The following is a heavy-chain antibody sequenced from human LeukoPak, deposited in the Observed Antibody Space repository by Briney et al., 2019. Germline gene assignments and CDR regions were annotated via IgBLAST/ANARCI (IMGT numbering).Heavy chain of an antibody. D-gene: IGHD6-13*01. J-gene: IGHJ6*02. Sequence: PGGSLRLSCEASGITFSTSDMNWVRQAPGKGLEWVSVIGTAGDTYYADSVKGRFTISRENAKNSLYLQMNSLRAGDTAVYYCARGSVRVGMDVWGQGTTVTVSS. CDR3: ARGSVRVGMDV. CDR2: IGTAGDT. V-gene: IGHV3-13*01. CDR1: GITFSTSD.